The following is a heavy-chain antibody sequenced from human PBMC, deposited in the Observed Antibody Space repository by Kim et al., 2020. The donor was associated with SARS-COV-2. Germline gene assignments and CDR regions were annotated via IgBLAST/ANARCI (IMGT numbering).Heavy chain of an antibody. Sequence: TTYDANSVKGRFTISRDNSKNTLYLQMNSLGAEDTAVYYCAKGGSYIDYWGQGTLVTVSS. J-gene: IGHJ4*02. V-gene: IGHV3-23*01. CDR2: TT. CDR3: AKGGSYIDY. D-gene: IGHD3-16*01.